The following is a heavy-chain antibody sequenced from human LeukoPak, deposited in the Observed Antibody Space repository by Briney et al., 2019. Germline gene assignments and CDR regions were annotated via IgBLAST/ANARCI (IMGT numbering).Heavy chain of an antibody. D-gene: IGHD2-8*01. J-gene: IGHJ6*03. CDR2: ISAYNGNT. V-gene: IGHV1-18*01. CDR3: ARDLDGGWGYYYYYMDV. CDR1: GYTLTELS. Sequence: ASVKVSCKVSGYTLTELSMHWVRQAPGKGLEWMGWISAYNGNTNYAQKLQGRVTMTTDTSTSTAYMELRSLRSDDTAVYYCARDLDGGWGYYYYYMDVWGKGTTVTISS.